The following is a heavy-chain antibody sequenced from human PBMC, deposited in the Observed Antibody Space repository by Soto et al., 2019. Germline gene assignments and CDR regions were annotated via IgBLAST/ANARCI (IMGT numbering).Heavy chain of an antibody. D-gene: IGHD6-13*01. J-gene: IGHJ1*01. CDR3: VRNEAQGIY. V-gene: IGHV3-7*01. CDR1: GFSFSSYW. CDR2: INEDGSEK. Sequence: GGSLRLSCAASGFSFSSYWMSWVRQAPGKGLEWVANINEDGSEKNYVDSVKGRFTISRDDAKNSLYLQMNSLRDEDTAVYYCVRNEAQGIYWGQGTLVTVSS.